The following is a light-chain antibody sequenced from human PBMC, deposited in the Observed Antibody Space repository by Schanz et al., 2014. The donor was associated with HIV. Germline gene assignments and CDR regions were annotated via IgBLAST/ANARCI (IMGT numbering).Light chain of an antibody. CDR1: QRLSSSY. CDR2: ATS. CDR3: QHYGRS. V-gene: IGKV3-20*01. Sequence: EIVLTQSPGSLSLSPGGRATLSCGASQRLSSSYLAWYQQKRDQPPRLVIYATSTRAAGIPDRFSGTGSGTDFTLNISSLEPEDFAVYYCQHYGRSFGPGTKVDIK. J-gene: IGKJ3*01.